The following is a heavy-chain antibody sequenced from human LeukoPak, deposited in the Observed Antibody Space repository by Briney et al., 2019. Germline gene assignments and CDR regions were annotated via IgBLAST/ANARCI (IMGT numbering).Heavy chain of an antibody. CDR2: ISWNSGSI. CDR3: AKDGGATVPT. D-gene: IGHD4-17*01. CDR1: VYTFDDYA. J-gene: IGHJ4*02. Sequence: GGSLILSCSASVYTFDDYASHWVRQARGKGVGRVSGISWNSGSIGYAESVKGRFTISRDNAKNSLYLQMNSLRAEATALYYCAKDGGATVPTWGQGTLVTVSS. V-gene: IGHV3-9*01.